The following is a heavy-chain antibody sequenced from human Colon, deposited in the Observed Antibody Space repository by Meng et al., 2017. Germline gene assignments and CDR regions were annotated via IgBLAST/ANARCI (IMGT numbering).Heavy chain of an antibody. D-gene: IGHD1-26*01. J-gene: IGHJ1*01. V-gene: IGHV4-4*03. CDR3: AREDGSIGFTPAGQ. Sequence: LQWSCPVLRKPPGTLSLLCAVSVGSISSTNWWSWIRQPPGKGLEWIGEISQSGSSNYNPSLKSRVTMSLDKFKNHFFLNLSSVSAADTAVYYCAREDGSIGFTPAGQWGQGTLVTVSS. CDR1: VGSISSTNW. CDR2: ISQSGSS.